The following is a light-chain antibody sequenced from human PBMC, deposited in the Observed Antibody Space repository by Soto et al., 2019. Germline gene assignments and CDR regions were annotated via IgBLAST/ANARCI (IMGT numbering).Light chain of an antibody. V-gene: IGKV3-11*01. CDR2: DAS. Sequence: ETALTQSPATLSLSPGERATLSCRASQSINTYLAWYQQKPGQAPRLVIYDASNRATGIPARFSGSGSGTDFTLTISSLEPEDFAVYYCQQRFTWPSFGPGTKVDVK. J-gene: IGKJ3*01. CDR3: QQRFTWPS. CDR1: QSINTY.